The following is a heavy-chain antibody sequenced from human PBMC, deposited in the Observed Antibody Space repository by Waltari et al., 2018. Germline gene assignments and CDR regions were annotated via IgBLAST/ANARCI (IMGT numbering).Heavy chain of an antibody. Sequence: QLQLQESGPGLVKPSETLSLTCTVSGDSFSSDNYYWGWIRQPPGKWPEWIGSVYYSGSTYDNPSLKSQVTISIDTSKNQFSLMLSSVTAADTAVYYCARHYRADGGSFDIWGQGTMVTVSS. V-gene: IGHV4-39*01. CDR1: GDSFSSDNYY. D-gene: IGHD1-26*01. CDR2: VYYSGST. J-gene: IGHJ3*02. CDR3: ARHYRADGGSFDI.